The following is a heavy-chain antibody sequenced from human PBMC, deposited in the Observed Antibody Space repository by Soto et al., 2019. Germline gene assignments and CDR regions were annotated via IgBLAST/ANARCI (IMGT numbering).Heavy chain of an antibody. D-gene: IGHD2-21*01. V-gene: IGHV3-48*02. CDR2: ISVRSGSI. CDR3: VRDHIWAFDF. CDR1: GFTFRDFA. Sequence: EVQLVESGGGLVQPGGSLRLSCAASGFTFRDFALNWVRQAPGKGLEWISYISVRSGSIFYADSVKGRFTISRDDGRNLLYLQMNTLRDEDAAVYFCVRDHIWAFDFWGRGTMVTVSS. J-gene: IGHJ3*01.